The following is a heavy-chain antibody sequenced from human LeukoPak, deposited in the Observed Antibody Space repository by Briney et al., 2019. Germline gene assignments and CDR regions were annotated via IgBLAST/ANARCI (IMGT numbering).Heavy chain of an antibody. CDR1: GFTFDDYA. V-gene: IGHV3-9*01. Sequence: GRSLRLSCAASGFTFDDYAMHWVRQAPGKGLEWVSGISWNSGSIGYADSVKGRFTISRDNARKSLYLQMNSLRVEDTAVYYCTRDQQGPHKYYMDVWGKGTTVTVSS. J-gene: IGHJ6*03. CDR3: TRDQQGPHKYYMDV. CDR2: ISWNSGSI.